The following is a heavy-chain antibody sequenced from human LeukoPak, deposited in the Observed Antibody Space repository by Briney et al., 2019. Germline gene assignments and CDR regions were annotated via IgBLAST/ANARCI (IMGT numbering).Heavy chain of an antibody. J-gene: IGHJ4*02. CDR3: ARGGTTEQPFDY. V-gene: IGHV4-39*07. D-gene: IGHD1/OR15-1a*01. CDR2: IYYSGST. Sequence: SETLSLTCTVSGGSINSRPYCWGWIRQPPGKGLEWIGSIYYSGSTYYNPSINSRATISVDTSKNQFSLKLSSVTAADTAVYYCARGGTTEQPFDYWGQGTLVTVSS. CDR1: GGSINSRPYC.